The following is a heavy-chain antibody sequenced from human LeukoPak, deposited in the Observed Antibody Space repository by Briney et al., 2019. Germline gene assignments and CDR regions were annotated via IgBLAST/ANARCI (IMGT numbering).Heavy chain of an antibody. CDR2: ISWNSGSI. Sequence: GGSLRLSCAASGFTFDDYAMHWVRQAPGKGLEWVSGISWNSGSIGYADSVKGRFTISRDNAKNSLYLQMNSLRAEDTALYYCAKATEDIVEVPAAISFDYWGQGTLVTVSS. CDR3: AKATEDIVEVPAAISFDY. D-gene: IGHD2-2*02. V-gene: IGHV3-9*01. J-gene: IGHJ4*02. CDR1: GFTFDDYA.